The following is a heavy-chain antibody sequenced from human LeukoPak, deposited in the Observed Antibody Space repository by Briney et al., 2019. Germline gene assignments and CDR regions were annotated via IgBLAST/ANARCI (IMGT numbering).Heavy chain of an antibody. J-gene: IGHJ4*02. D-gene: IGHD3-10*01. Sequence: PGGPLRLSCAASGFTFSDYYMSWIRQAPGKGLEWLSYISRRGRVIYYADSVKGRFTISRDNSKNTLYLQMNSLRAEDTAVYYCARAISEESVWGQGTLVTVSS. CDR2: ISRRGRVI. CDR3: ARAISEESV. V-gene: IGHV3-11*04. CDR1: GFTFSDYY.